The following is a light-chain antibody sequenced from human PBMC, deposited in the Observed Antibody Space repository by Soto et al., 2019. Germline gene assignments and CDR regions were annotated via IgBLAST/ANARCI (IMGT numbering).Light chain of an antibody. J-gene: IGLJ1*01. CDR1: SSDVGGYNY. V-gene: IGLV2-14*01. CDR3: SSHTSSSTLFV. Sequence: QSALTQPASVSGSPGQSITISCTGTSSDVGGYNYVSWYQQHPGKAPKLMIYEVSNRPSGVSNRFSGSKSGNTASLTISGIQVDDESDYYCSSHTSSSTLFVFGTGTKLTVL. CDR2: EVS.